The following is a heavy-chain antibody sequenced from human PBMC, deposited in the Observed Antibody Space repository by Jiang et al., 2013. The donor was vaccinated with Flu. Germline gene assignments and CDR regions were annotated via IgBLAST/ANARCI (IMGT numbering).Heavy chain of an antibody. CDR1: GYSFTNYA. V-gene: IGHV7-4-1*02. D-gene: IGHD3-22*01. J-gene: IGHJ6*02. CDR3: AREGYYFDTTGSPRSHGLDV. Sequence: SGSELKKPGASVKVSCKASGYSFTNYALTWVRQAPGQGLEWMGWINTGTGDPTYAQAFTGRFVFSSDTSVSTAYLHISGLKTDDTAVYYCAREGYYFDTTGSPRSHGLDVWGQGTAVTVSS. CDR2: INTGTGDP.